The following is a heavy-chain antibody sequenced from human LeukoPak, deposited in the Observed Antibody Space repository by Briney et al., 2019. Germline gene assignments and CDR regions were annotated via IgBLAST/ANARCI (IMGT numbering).Heavy chain of an antibody. D-gene: IGHD6-13*01. CDR3: AKSGYSSSWSNAAVYNWFDP. CDR2: ISGSGGST. Sequence: GGSLRLSYTASGFTFSSYGMSWVRQAPGKGLEWVSVISGSGGSTYYADSVKGRFTISRDNSKNTLYLQMNSLRAEDTAVYYCAKSGYSSSWSNAAVYNWFDPWGQGTLVTVSS. J-gene: IGHJ5*02. CDR1: GFTFSSYG. V-gene: IGHV3-23*01.